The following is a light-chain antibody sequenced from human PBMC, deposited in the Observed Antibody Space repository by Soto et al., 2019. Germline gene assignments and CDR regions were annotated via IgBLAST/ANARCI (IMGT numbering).Light chain of an antibody. V-gene: IGLV2-14*01. CDR2: EVS. J-gene: IGLJ2*01. CDR3: SSYTSSSTPYVV. CDR1: NSDVGGYNY. Sequence: QSALTQPASVSGSPGQSITISCTGTNSDVGGYNYVSWYQQHPGKAPKLMIYEVSNRPSGVSNRFSGSKSGNTASLTISGLQDEDEADYYCSSYTSSSTPYVVFGGGTKLTVL.